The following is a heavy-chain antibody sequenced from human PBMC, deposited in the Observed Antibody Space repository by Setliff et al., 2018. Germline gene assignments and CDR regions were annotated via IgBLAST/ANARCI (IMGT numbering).Heavy chain of an antibody. CDR3: ARIYNFWSGYFDY. CDR1: GGSISSGSYY. V-gene: IGHV4-61*02. Sequence: SETLSLTCTVSGGSISSGSYYWSWIRQPAGKGLEWIGRINTSGSTNYNPSLKSRVTISVDTSKNQFSLKLSSVTAADTAVYYCARIYNFWSGYFDYWGQGTLVTVSS. J-gene: IGHJ4*02. CDR2: INTSGST. D-gene: IGHD3-3*01.